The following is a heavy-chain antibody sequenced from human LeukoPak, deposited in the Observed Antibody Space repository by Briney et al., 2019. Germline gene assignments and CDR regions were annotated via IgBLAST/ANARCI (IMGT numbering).Heavy chain of an antibody. J-gene: IGHJ5*02. CDR2: ISYDGSNK. V-gene: IGHV3-30*04. CDR1: GFTFSSYA. D-gene: IGHD5-18*01. Sequence: GRSLRLSCAASGFTFSSYAMHWVRQAPGKGLEWVAVISYDGSNKYYADSVKGRFTISRDNSKNTLYLQMNSLRAEDTAVYYCAKGGAQLWSPWGQGTLVTVSS. CDR3: AKGGAQLWSP.